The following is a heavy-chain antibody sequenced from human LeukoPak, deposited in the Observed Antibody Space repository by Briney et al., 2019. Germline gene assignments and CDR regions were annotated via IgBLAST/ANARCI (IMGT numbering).Heavy chain of an antibody. D-gene: IGHD6-19*01. CDR1: GFTFSNFG. Sequence: GGSLRLSCEASGFTFSNFGMHWVRQSPGKGLEWVANIKQDGGEKYYVDSVKGRFTISRDNAKNSLYLQMNSLRAEDTAVYYCARDSSGWSRGGYYFDYWGQGTLVTVSS. CDR3: ARDSSGWSRGGYYFDY. CDR2: IKQDGGEK. J-gene: IGHJ4*02. V-gene: IGHV3-7*01.